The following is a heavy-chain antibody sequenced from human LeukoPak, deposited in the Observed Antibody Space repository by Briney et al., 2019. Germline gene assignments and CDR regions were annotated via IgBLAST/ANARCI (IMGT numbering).Heavy chain of an antibody. CDR3: ARVGYSRAWYFFDF. Sequence: GGSLRLSCAASGFSFSRFGMSWVRLAPGKGLEWVSTLSSTGTTFYADSVKGRFTISRANSENTLYLQMDSLRAEDTALYYCARVGYSRAWYFFDFWGQGTLVTVSS. V-gene: IGHV3-69-1*01. J-gene: IGHJ4*02. CDR1: GFSFSRFG. D-gene: IGHD6-19*01. CDR2: LSSTGTT.